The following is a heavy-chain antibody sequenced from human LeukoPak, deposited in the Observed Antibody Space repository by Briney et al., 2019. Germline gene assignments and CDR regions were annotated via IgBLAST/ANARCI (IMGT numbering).Heavy chain of an antibody. CDR2: INPSGGST. Sequence: ASVKVSCQASGYTFTSYYMHWVRQAPGQGLEWMGIINPSGGSTSYAQKFQGRVTMTRDTSTSTVYMELSSLRSEDTAVYYCASGVGATTGLNWFDPWGQGTLVTVSS. CDR1: GYTFTSYY. J-gene: IGHJ5*02. D-gene: IGHD1-26*01. CDR3: ASGVGATTGLNWFDP. V-gene: IGHV1-46*01.